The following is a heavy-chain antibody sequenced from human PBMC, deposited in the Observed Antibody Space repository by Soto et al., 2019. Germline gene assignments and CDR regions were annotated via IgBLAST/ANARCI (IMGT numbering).Heavy chain of an antibody. J-gene: IGHJ4*02. D-gene: IGHD3-22*01. CDR1: GFNFGSYA. CDR2: ISGNGVNT. Sequence: EVQLLESGGGLEQPGGSRRLSCAASGFNFGSYAMTWVRQVPGKGLEWVADISGNGVNTDYADSVKGRFLISRDNVKNTVFLQMNSLRDEDTATYYCAKGGITMIVIVTATFYFDSWGQGTVVTVSS. CDR3: AKGGITMIVIVTATFYFDS. V-gene: IGHV3-23*01.